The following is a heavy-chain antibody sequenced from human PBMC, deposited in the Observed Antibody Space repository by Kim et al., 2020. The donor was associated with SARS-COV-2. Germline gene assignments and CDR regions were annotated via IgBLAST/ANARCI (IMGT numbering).Heavy chain of an antibody. CDR3: AREVYDYVWGSYRHYYFDY. V-gene: IGHV3-11*05. D-gene: IGHD3-16*02. J-gene: IGHJ4*02. Sequence: GRFTISRDNAKNSLYLQMNSLRAEDTAVYYCAREVYDYVWGSYRHYYFDYWGQGTLVTVSS.